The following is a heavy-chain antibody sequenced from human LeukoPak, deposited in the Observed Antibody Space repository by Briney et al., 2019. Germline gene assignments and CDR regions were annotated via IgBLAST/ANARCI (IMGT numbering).Heavy chain of an antibody. CDR1: GYTFTSYD. Sequence: ASVKVSCKASGYTFTSYDINWVRQATGQGLEWMGWMNPNSGNTGYAQKFQGRVTITRNTSISTAYMELSSLRSDDTAVYYCARGRSHSSSFWSYPPYYYYYYMDVWGKGSTVTVSS. D-gene: IGHD3-3*01. J-gene: IGHJ6*03. CDR3: ARGRSHSSSFWSYPPYYYYYYMDV. CDR2: MNPNSGNT. V-gene: IGHV1-8*03.